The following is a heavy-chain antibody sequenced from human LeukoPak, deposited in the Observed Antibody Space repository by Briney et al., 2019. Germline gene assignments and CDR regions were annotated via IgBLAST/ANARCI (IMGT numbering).Heavy chain of an antibody. CDR3: AKAPGRYCSSSNCFFDY. CDR1: GSTFSSYA. Sequence: GGSLRLSCAASGSTFSSYAMSWVRQAPGKGLEWVSAISGSGGGTYYADSVKGRFTISRDNSKNTLYLQMNSLRAEDTAVYYCAKAPGRYCSSSNCFFDYWGQGTLVTVSS. CDR2: ISGSGGGT. D-gene: IGHD2-2*01. V-gene: IGHV3-23*01. J-gene: IGHJ4*02.